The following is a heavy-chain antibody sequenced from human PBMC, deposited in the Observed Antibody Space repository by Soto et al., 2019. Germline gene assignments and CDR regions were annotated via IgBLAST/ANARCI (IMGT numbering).Heavy chain of an antibody. CDR2: IFHSGDT. D-gene: IGHD6-19*01. V-gene: IGHV4-4*02. CDR1: GDSISNSRW. J-gene: IGHJ3*01. CDR3: AYSTGWYRHDV. Sequence: QVQLQESGPGLVKPSGTLSLTCAVSGDSISNSRWWTWVRQPPGKGLEWIGDIFHSGDTNYNPSLKRRVFISVDKSQSQFSLKVSSVTAAHTAVYYCAYSTGWYRHDVWGQGTGVSVSS.